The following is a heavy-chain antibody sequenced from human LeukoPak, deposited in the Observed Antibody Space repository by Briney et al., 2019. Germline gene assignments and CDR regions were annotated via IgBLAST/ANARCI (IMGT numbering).Heavy chain of an antibody. CDR3: AGRGSL. Sequence: PGGSLRLSCAGSDFIFSDYYMSWVRQAPGKGLEWVSAISGSGGSTYYADSVKGRFTISRDDSKNTLYLQMNSLRAEDTAVYYCAGRGSLWGQGTMVTVSS. CDR2: ISGSGGST. V-gene: IGHV3-23*01. J-gene: IGHJ3*01. CDR1: DFIFSDYY.